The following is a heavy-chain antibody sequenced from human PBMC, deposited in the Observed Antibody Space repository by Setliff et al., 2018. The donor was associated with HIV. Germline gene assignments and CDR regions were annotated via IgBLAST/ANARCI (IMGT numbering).Heavy chain of an antibody. Sequence: SETLSLTCTVSGGSISSSNYYWGWIRQPPGKGLQWIGTIYYSGSTYYNPSLKSRVTISVDTSKSQFSLNLNSVTAADTAVFYCVRVSSSGYYGEGAFDIWGQGTVVTVSS. J-gene: IGHJ3*02. CDR3: VRVSSSGYYGEGAFDI. CDR2: IYYSGST. CDR1: GGSISSSNYY. D-gene: IGHD3-22*01. V-gene: IGHV4-39*01.